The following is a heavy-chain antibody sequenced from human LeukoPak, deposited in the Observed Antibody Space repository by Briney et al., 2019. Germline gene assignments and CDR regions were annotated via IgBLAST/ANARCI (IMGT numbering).Heavy chain of an antibody. CDR2: ISVYNGNA. D-gene: IGHD6-19*01. J-gene: IGHJ3*02. CDR1: GYTFTNFG. Sequence: ASVKVSCKASGYTFTNFGISWVRQAPGQGLEWMGWISVYNGNANYAQNFQGRVAMTTDTSTRTAYMELRSLRSDDTAVYYCARAGGWARGDYKGDAFDIWGQGTMATVSS. V-gene: IGHV1-18*01. CDR3: ARAGGWARGDYKGDAFDI.